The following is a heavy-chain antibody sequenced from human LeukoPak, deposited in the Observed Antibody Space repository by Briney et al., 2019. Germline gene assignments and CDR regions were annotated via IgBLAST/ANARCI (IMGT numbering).Heavy chain of an antibody. J-gene: IGHJ4*02. V-gene: IGHV3-66*01. CDR1: GFTVSSNY. CDR3: ASAYTYGKVDY. D-gene: IGHD5-18*01. Sequence: GGSLRLSCAASGFTVSSNYMSWVRQAPGKGLEWVSLIYNGGSTYYADSVKGRFTISRDNSKNTLYLQMNSLRAENTAVYYCASAYTYGKVDYWGQGTLVTVSS. CDR2: IYNGGST.